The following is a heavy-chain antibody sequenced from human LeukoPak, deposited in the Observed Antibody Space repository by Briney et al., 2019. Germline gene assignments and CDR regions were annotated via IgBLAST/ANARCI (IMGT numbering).Heavy chain of an antibody. CDR1: GGTFSSYA. J-gene: IGHJ4*02. V-gene: IGHV1-69*05. CDR2: IIPIFGTA. Sequence: SVKVSCKASGGTFSSYAISWVRQAPGQGLEWMGGIIPIFGTANYAQKFQGRVTITTDESTSTAYMELSSLRSEDTAVYYCAREFEYYYDRSGWNYFDYWGQGTLVTVSS. D-gene: IGHD3-22*01. CDR3: AREFEYYYDRSGWNYFDY.